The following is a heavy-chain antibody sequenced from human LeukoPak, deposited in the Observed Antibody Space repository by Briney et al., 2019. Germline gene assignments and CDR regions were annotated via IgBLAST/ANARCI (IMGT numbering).Heavy chain of an antibody. CDR2: INQDGSEK. CDR1: GFTLSSYW. Sequence: PGGSLRLSCAVSGFTLSSYWMSWVRQAPGKGLEWVANINQDGSEKYYVDSVKGRFTISRDNAKNSLYLQMNSLRAEDTAVYYCASGGRIYYDFWSGYYHDYWGQGTLVTVSS. D-gene: IGHD3-3*01. J-gene: IGHJ4*02. CDR3: ASGGRIYYDFWSGYYHDY. V-gene: IGHV3-7*01.